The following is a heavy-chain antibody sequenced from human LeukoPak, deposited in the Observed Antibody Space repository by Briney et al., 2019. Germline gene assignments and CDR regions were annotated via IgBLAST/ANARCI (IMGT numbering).Heavy chain of an antibody. V-gene: IGHV3-11*01. D-gene: IGHD3-3*02. CDR3: ARGPRILAHGSYYFDY. CDR2: INVNGGSM. CDR1: GVSFKDYY. Sequence: GPSLRLSCAASGVSFKDYYWSWIRQVPGDWLELVSYINVNGGSMQYAESVKGPFTISRDNLKTSVSVDMTSLRAEDTAVYYCARGPRILAHGSYYFDYWGKGTLVTVSS. J-gene: IGHJ4*02.